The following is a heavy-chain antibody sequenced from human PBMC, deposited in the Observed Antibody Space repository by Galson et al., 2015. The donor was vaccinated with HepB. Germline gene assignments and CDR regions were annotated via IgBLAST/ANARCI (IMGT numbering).Heavy chain of an antibody. Sequence: SVKVSCTASGYTFTSYAMNWVRQAPGQGLEWMGWINTNTGNPTYAQGFTGRFVFSLDTSVSTAYLQISSLKAEDTAEYYCARERIAAAGSKRFSYDIWGQGTMVTVSS. CDR2: INTNTGNP. J-gene: IGHJ3*02. D-gene: IGHD6-13*01. V-gene: IGHV7-4-1*02. CDR3: ARERIAAAGSKRFSYDI. CDR1: GYTFTSYA.